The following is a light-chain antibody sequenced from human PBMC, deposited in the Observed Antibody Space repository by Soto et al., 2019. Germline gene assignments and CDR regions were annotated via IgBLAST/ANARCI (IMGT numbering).Light chain of an antibody. CDR2: INYDGTH. V-gene: IGLV4-69*01. CDR3: QSLGTGIQV. CDR1: SGYSTCA. Sequence: QPVLTQSPSASASLGASVKLTCTLSSGYSTCAIAWHHQQSGKGPRFLMKINYDGTHSKGDGFYDRFSGSSSGAERHLTIYSLQSEDEADYYCQSLGTGIQVFGGGTKVAVL. J-gene: IGLJ3*02.